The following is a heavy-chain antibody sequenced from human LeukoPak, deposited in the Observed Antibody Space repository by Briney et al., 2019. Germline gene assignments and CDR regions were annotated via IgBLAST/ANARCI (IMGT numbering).Heavy chain of an antibody. J-gene: IGHJ4*02. CDR3: ARTRYSSGWYPFDY. CDR1: GFTFSDYY. V-gene: IGHV3-11*03. Sequence: GGSLRLSCAASGFTFSDYYMSWIRQAPGKGLEWISYISGSSSYTNYADSVKGRFTISRDNAKNSLYLQMNSLRAEDTAVYYCARTRYSSGWYPFDYWGQGTLVTVSS. CDR2: ISGSSSYT. D-gene: IGHD6-19*01.